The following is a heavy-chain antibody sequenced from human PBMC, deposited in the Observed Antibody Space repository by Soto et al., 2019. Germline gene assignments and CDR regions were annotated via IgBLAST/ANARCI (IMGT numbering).Heavy chain of an antibody. CDR1: GYTFTSYG. CDR2: ISAYNGNT. CDR3: ARDGEYQLLCPLNNWFDP. Sequence: ASVKVSCKASGYTFTSYGISWVRQAPGQGLEWMGWISAYNGNTNYAQKLQGRVTMTTDTSTSTAYMELRSLRSDDTAVYYCARDGEYQLLCPLNNWFDPWGQGTLVTVSS. D-gene: IGHD2-2*01. J-gene: IGHJ5*02. V-gene: IGHV1-18*01.